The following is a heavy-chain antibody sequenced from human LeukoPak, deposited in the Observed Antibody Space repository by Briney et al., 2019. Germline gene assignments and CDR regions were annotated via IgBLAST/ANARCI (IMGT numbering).Heavy chain of an antibody. D-gene: IGHD4-17*01. CDR3: AKGTETTVTTRGNYYYYYGMDV. Sequence: GGSLRLSCAASGFTFNNYGMHWVRQAPGKGLEWMALIWYDGSNKYYADSVKGRFTISRDNSKNTLYLQMNSLRAEDTAVYYCAKGTETTVTTRGNYYYYYGMDVWGQGTTVTVSS. CDR2: IWYDGSNK. CDR1: GFTFNNYG. V-gene: IGHV3-33*06. J-gene: IGHJ6*02.